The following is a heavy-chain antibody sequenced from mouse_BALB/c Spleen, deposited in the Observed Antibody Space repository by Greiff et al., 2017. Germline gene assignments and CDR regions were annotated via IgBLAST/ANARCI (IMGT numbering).Heavy chain of an antibody. V-gene: IGHV5-9-3*01. CDR2: ISSGGSYT. J-gene: IGHJ2*01. D-gene: IGHD2-3*01. Sequence: EVKLQESGGGLVQPGGSRKLSCAASGFTFSSYAMSWVRQTPEKRLEWVATISSGGSYTYYPDSVKGRFTISRDNAKNTLYLQMSSLRSEDTAMYYCARRDGYYTYWGQGTTLTVSS. CDR1: GFTFSSYA. CDR3: ARRDGYYTY.